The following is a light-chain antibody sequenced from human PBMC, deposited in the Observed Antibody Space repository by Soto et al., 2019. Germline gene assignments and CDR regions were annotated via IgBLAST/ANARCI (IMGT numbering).Light chain of an antibody. CDR1: QSVSSN. Sequence: EIVMTHSPVTLSVSPGERATLSCRASQSVSSNLAWYQQKPGQAPSLLIYGAFTRATGIPARFSGTGSGTEFTLTISSLQSEDFALYYCQQYNDWPLTFGQGTKVDIK. V-gene: IGKV3-15*01. CDR3: QQYNDWPLT. J-gene: IGKJ1*01. CDR2: GAF.